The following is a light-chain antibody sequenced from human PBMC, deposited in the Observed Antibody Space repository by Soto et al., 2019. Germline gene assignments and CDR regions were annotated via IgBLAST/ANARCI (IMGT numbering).Light chain of an antibody. V-gene: IGKV3-15*01. CDR2: GAS. CDR3: QQYTNWPPEGT. Sequence: EIVMTQSPATLSVFPGERVTLSCRASQTFSTTLAWYQQKPGQAPRLLIYGASTRATGVPARFSGSGSGTEFTLTISSLQSEDFAVYYCQQYTNWPPEGTFGQGTKVEIK. CDR1: QTFSTT. J-gene: IGKJ1*01.